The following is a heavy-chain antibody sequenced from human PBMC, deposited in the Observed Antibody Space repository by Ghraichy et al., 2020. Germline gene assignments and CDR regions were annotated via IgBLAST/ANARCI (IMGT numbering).Heavy chain of an antibody. CDR1: GFTFATYD. Sequence: GESLNISCAASGFTFATYDMHWVRQATGRGLEWVSTVRTSADTYYPDSVKGRFSISRENAENSLYLQMNSLRVGETAVYYCVRGRKYAFTSAFYFDNWGRRTLVTVSS. V-gene: IGHV3-13*04. J-gene: IGHJ4*02. D-gene: IGHD2-8*01. CDR3: VRGRKYAFTSAFYFDN. CDR2: VRTSADT.